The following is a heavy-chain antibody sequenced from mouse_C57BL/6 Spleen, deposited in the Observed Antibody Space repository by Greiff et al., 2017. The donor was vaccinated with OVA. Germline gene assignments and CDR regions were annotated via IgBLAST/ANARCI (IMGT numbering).Heavy chain of an antibody. J-gene: IGHJ1*03. CDR3: ARSKDCPPRYFDV. V-gene: IGHV1-75*01. CDR1: GYTFTDYD. CDR2: IFPGSGSI. Sequence: QVQLQQSGPELVKPGASVKISCKASGYTFTDYDINWVKQRPGQGLEWIAWIFPGSGSIYYTEKFKGQATLPVDNSTSTAYMLLSSLTSEDSAVYFGARSKDCPPRYFDVWGTGTTVTVSS.